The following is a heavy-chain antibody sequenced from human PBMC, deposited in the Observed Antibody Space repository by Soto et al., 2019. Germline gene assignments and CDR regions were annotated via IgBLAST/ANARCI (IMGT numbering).Heavy chain of an antibody. D-gene: IGHD5-18*01. CDR2: IIPIFGTA. Sequence: SVKVSCKASGGTFSSYAISWVRQAPGQGLEWMGGIIPIFGTANYAQKFQGRVTITADESTSTAYMELSSLRSEDTAVYYCARDDVDAAMPYGMDVWGQGTTVTVSS. J-gene: IGHJ6*02. CDR1: GGTFSSYA. CDR3: ARDDVDAAMPYGMDV. V-gene: IGHV1-69*13.